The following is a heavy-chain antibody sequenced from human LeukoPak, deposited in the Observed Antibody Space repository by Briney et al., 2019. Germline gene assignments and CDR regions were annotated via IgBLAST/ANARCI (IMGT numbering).Heavy chain of an antibody. CDR2: ISYDGSNK. V-gene: IGHV3-30-3*01. CDR3: ARDRGRAFDI. D-gene: IGHD2-15*01. Sequence: GRSLRLSCAASGFTFNSYAMHWVRQAPGKGLEWVAVISYDGSNKHYADSVKGRLTISRDNSKNTMYLQMNSLRIEDTAVYYCARDRGRAFDIWGQGTMVTVSS. J-gene: IGHJ3*02. CDR1: GFTFNSYA.